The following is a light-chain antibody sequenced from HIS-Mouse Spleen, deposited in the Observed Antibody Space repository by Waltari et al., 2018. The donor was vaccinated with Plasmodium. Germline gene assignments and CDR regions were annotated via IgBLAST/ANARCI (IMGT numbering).Light chain of an antibody. CDR3: AAWDDSLNGVV. CDR1: SPNIGLNT. J-gene: IGLJ2*01. V-gene: IGLV1-44*01. Sequence: QSVLTQPPSASGPPGQRVTRSCSGSSPNIGLNTVHWYQQLPGTAPKLHTYRKNQPPSGVPVRFAGSNSGTSASLAISGLQSEDEADYYCAAWDDSLNGVVFGGGTKLTVL. CDR2: RKN.